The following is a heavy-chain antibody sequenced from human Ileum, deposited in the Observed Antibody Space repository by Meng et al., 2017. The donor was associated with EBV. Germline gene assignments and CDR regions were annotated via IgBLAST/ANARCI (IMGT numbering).Heavy chain of an antibody. V-gene: IGHV4-34*01. D-gene: IGHD6-13*01. CDR1: GGSFSGYY. J-gene: IGHJ4*02. Sequence: QVQLQPCGAGLLNPSGTLSLPCAVYGGSFSGYYWTWIRQPPGKGLEWIGEINHSGSTNYNPSLKSRVTISVDKNQFSLKLSSVTAADTAVYYCARGFYTYGSSCFDYWGQGTLVTVSS. CDR2: INHSGST. CDR3: ARGFYTYGSSCFDY.